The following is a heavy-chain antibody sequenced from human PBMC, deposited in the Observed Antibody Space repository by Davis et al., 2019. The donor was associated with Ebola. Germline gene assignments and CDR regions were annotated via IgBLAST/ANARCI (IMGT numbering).Heavy chain of an antibody. J-gene: IGHJ4*02. CDR1: GLIFSNYA. CDR2: VTDSGGNT. CDR3: ARAPYYDFWSGDY. D-gene: IGHD3-3*01. V-gene: IGHV3-23*01. Sequence: GGSLRLSCAASGLIFSNYAMMWVRQAPGKGLEWVSGVTDSGGNTYYADSVKGRFTISRDNSKNTLYLQMNSLRAEDTAVYYCARAPYYDFWSGDYWGQGTLVTVSS.